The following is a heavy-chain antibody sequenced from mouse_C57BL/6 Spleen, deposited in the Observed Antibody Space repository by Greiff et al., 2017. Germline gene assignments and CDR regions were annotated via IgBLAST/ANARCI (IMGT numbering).Heavy chain of an antibody. Sequence: QVQLQQPGAELVRPGTSVKLSCKASGYTFTSYWMHWVKQRPGQGLEWIGVIDPSDSYTNYNQKFKGKATLTVDTSSSTAYMQLSSLTSEDSAVYYCARFLRYDGYLYYAMDYWGQGTSVTVSA. V-gene: IGHV1-59*01. CDR2: IDPSDSYT. J-gene: IGHJ4*01. CDR1: GYTFTSYW. CDR3: ARFLRYDGYLYYAMDY. D-gene: IGHD2-3*01.